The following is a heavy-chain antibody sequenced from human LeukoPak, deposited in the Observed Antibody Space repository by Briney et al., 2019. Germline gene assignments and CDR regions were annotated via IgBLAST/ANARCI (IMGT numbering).Heavy chain of an antibody. V-gene: IGHV4-61*02. D-gene: IGHD3-9*01. J-gene: IGHJ4*02. CDR1: GGSISSGSYY. CDR2: IYTSGST. Sequence: PSETLSLTCTVSGGSISSGSYYWSWIRQPAGKGLEWIGRIYTSGSTNYNPSLKSRVTISVDTSKNQFSLKLSSVTAADTAVYYCARLVTDYWGQGTLVTVSS. CDR3: ARLVTDY.